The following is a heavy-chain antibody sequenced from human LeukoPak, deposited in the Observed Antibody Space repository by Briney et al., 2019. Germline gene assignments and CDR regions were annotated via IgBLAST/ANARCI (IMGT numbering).Heavy chain of an antibody. V-gene: IGHV3-49*04. J-gene: IGHJ4*02. D-gene: IGHD5-18*01. Sequence: GGSLRLSCTASGFTFGDYAMSWVRQAPGKGLEWVGFIRSKAYGGTTEYAASVKGRFTISRDDSKSIAYLQMNSLKTEDTAVYYCTRVPSTAMVFDYWGQGTPVTVSS. CDR3: TRVPSTAMVFDY. CDR1: GFTFGDYA. CDR2: IRSKAYGGTT.